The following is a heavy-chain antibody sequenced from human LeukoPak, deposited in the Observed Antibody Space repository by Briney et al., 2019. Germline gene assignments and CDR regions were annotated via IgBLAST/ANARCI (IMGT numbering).Heavy chain of an antibody. D-gene: IGHD6-13*01. CDR1: GYTFSSYG. CDR3: VRVTRNIAAAPWAY. V-gene: IGHV1-18*01. Sequence: GASVKVSCKASGYTFSSYGISWVRQAPGQGLEWMGWISAYNGNTNYAQTLQGRLTMTTDTSTSTAYMEVRSLRSDDTAVYYCVRVTRNIAAAPWAYWGQGTLVTVSS. CDR2: ISAYNGNT. J-gene: IGHJ4*02.